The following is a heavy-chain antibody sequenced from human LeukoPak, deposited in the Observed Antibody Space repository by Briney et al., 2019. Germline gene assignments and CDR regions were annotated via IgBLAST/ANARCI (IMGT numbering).Heavy chain of an antibody. J-gene: IGHJ5*02. CDR1: GGSFSGYY. D-gene: IGHD3-3*01. V-gene: IGHV4-34*01. CDR3: ARANTYYDFWSARRNWFDP. CDR2: INHSGST. Sequence: SETLSLTCAVYGGSFSGYYWSWIRQPPGKGLEWIGEINHSGSTNYNPSLKSRVTISVDTSKNQFSLKLRSATAADTAVYYCARANTYYDFWSARRNWFDPWGQGTLVTVSS.